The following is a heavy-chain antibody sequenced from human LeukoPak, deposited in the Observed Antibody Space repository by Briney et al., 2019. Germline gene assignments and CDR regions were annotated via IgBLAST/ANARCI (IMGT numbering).Heavy chain of an antibody. D-gene: IGHD5-18*01. CDR2: KKQDGSEK. CDR3: AREGFDSYGTTKDAFDV. Sequence: GGSLRLSCAASGLMFSNYWMSWVRQAPGKGLEWVAAKKQDGSEKYYVDSVKGRFTISRDNAKNSLYLQRNSLRAEDTAVYYCAREGFDSYGTTKDAFDVWGQGTMVTVSS. V-gene: IGHV3-7*05. CDR1: GLMFSNYW. J-gene: IGHJ3*01.